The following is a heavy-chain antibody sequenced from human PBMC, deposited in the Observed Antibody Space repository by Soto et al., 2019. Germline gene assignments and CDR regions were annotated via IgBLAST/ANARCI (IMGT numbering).Heavy chain of an antibody. CDR3: AKDRGIAAPVDY. J-gene: IGHJ4*02. V-gene: IGHV3-30*18. CDR2: ISYDGSNK. D-gene: IGHD6-13*01. CDR1: GFTFSSYG. Sequence: QPGGSLRLSCAASGFTFSSYGMHWVRQAPGKGLEWVAVISYDGSNKYYADSVKGRFTISRDNSKNTLYLQMNSLRAEDTAVYYCAKDRGIAAPVDYWGQGTLVTLSS.